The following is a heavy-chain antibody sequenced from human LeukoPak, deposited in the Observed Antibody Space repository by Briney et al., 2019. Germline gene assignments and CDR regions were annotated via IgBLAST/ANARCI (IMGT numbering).Heavy chain of an antibody. Sequence: AESPKIFCKGSGYSFTSYWIGWGLQMPGKGVEWMGIIYPGDSDTSYSPSFQGQVTISADKSISTAYLQWSSLKASDTAMYYCARADSFRRVWFDPWGQGTLVTVSS. J-gene: IGHJ5*02. D-gene: IGHD2-15*01. CDR3: ARADSFRRVWFDP. V-gene: IGHV5-51*01. CDR2: IYPGDSDT. CDR1: GYSFTSYW.